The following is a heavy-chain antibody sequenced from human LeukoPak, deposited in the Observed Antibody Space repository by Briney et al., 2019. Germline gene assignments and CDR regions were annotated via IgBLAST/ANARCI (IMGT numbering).Heavy chain of an antibody. CDR1: GGSISTYY. CDR2: IYTSGSS. V-gene: IGHV4-4*07. D-gene: IGHD6-6*01. Sequence: PSETLSLTCPVSGGSISTYYWSWIRQPAGKGLEWIGRIYTSGSSNYNTPLKSRVTMSVDTSKNQFSLKLSSVTAADTAVYYCARENEPAARSFDYWGQGTLVTVSS. CDR3: ARENEPAARSFDY. J-gene: IGHJ4*02.